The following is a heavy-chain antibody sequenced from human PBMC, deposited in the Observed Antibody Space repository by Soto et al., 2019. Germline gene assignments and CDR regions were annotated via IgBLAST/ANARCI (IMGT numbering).Heavy chain of an antibody. D-gene: IGHD5-12*01. V-gene: IGHV1-69*13. CDR1: GGTFSSYA. J-gene: IGHJ4*02. CDR3: ASMVAAKWYFDY. Sequence: SVKVSCKASGGTFSSYAISWVRQAPGQGLEWMGGIIPIFGTVNYAQKFQGRVTITADDSTSTAYMELSSLRSDDTAVYYCASMVAAKWYFDYWGQGPLVTVSS. CDR2: IIPIFGTV.